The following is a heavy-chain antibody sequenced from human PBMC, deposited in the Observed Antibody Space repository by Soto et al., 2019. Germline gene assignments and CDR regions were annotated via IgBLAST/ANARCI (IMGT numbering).Heavy chain of an antibody. CDR3: ARGFYIFRSGYHGMDV. J-gene: IGHJ6*02. D-gene: IGHD3-3*01. V-gene: IGHV4-59*01. CDR2: IYYSGST. Sequence: SETLSLTCTVSGGSISSYYWSWIRQPPGKGLEWIGYIYYSGSTNYNPSLKSRVTISVDTSKNQFSLKLSSVTAADTAVYYCARGFYIFRSGYHGMDVWGQATTVTVFS. CDR1: GGSISSYY.